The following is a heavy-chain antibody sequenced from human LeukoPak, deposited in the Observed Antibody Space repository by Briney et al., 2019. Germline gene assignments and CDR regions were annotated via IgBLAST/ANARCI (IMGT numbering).Heavy chain of an antibody. CDR2: ISAYNGNT. CDR3: ARDRIAVAGAEFDY. Sequence: ASVKVSRKASGYTFTSYGISWVRQAPGQGLEWMGWISAYNGNTNYAQKLQGRVTMTTDTSTSTAYMELRSLRSDDTAVYYCARDRIAVAGAEFDYWGQGTLVTVSS. V-gene: IGHV1-18*01. D-gene: IGHD6-19*01. J-gene: IGHJ4*02. CDR1: GYTFTSYG.